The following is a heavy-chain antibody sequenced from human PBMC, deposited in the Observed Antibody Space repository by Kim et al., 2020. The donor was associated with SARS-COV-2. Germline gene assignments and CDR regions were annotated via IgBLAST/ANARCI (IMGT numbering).Heavy chain of an antibody. J-gene: IGHJ4*02. D-gene: IGHD5-12*01. V-gene: IGHV4-59*01. CDR3: AREGDGYNSLDY. Sequence: NYTPALTSRVTISVDTSKNQFSLKLSSVTAADTAVYYCAREGDGYNSLDYWGQGTLVTVSS.